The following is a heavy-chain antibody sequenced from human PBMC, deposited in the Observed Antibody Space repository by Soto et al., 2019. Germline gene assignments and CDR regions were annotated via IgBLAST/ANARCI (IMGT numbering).Heavy chain of an antibody. D-gene: IGHD1-20*01. J-gene: IGHJ6*02. CDR2: INHSGST. Sequence: PSETLSLTCAVYGGSFSGYYWSWIRQPPGKGLEWIGEINHSGSTNYNPSLKSRVTISVDTSKNQFSLKLSSVTAADTAVYYCAKDNPTLEGPPWASYYYYGMDVWGQGTTVTVSS. V-gene: IGHV4-34*01. CDR1: GGSFSGYY. CDR3: AKDNPTLEGPPWASYYYYGMDV.